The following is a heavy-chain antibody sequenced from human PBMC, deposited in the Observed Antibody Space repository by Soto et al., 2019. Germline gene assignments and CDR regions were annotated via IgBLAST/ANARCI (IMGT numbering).Heavy chain of an antibody. CDR1: GFTFSTHG. CDR3: AKIYCGGGSCYWFFDL. D-gene: IGHD2-15*01. Sequence: QVQLVESGGGVVQPGRSLRLSCAASGFTFSTHGMHWVRQAPGKGLEWVAVVSYVGGSKYYADSVKGRFTASRDNSKNTLYLEMNSLRTEDTAVYYCAKIYCGGGSCYWFFDLLGRGTLVTVSS. V-gene: IGHV3-30*18. J-gene: IGHJ2*01. CDR2: VSYVGGSK.